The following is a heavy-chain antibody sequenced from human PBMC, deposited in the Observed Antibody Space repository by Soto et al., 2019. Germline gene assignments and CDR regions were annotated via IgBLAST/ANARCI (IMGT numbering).Heavy chain of an antibody. CDR3: AREGVLIWFGEPLRGIDV. V-gene: IGHV4-61*01. J-gene: IGHJ6*02. CDR1: GGSVSSGSYY. D-gene: IGHD3-10*01. Sequence: PSETLSLTCTVSGGSVSSGSYYWSWIRQPPGKGLEWIGYIYYSGSTNYNPSLKSRVTISVDTSKNQFSLKLSSVTAADTAVYYCAREGVLIWFGEPLRGIDVWGQGTTVTVYS. CDR2: IYYSGST.